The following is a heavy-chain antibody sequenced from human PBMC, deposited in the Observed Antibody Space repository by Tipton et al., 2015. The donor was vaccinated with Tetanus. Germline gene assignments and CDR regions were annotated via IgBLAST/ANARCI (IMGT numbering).Heavy chain of an antibody. CDR3: GRHGGSYIAYWCFDL. D-gene: IGHD1-26*01. Sequence: TLSLTCTVSGGSVSSSGYFWGWIRQSPGKGLEWIGSINSGGTTYHNPSLKSRLAISVDTSRNQFSLRLTSVTATDSAVYYCGRHGGSYIAYWCFDLWGLGTTVTVSS. CDR2: INSGGTT. J-gene: IGHJ2*01. CDR1: GGSVSSSGYF. V-gene: IGHV4-39*01.